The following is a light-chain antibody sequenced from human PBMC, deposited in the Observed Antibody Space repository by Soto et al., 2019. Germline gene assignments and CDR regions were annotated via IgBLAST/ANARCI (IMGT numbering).Light chain of an antibody. CDR1: SSDVGGYNY. CDR2: EVS. Sequence: QSALTQPASVSGSPGQSITISCTGTSSDVGGYNYVSWYQQHPGKAPKLMIYEVSNRPSGVSNRFSGSKSGNTASLTISGLQAEYEADYYCSSYTSSRTLVFGPGTKLTVL. CDR3: SSYTSSRTLV. V-gene: IGLV2-14*01. J-gene: IGLJ1*01.